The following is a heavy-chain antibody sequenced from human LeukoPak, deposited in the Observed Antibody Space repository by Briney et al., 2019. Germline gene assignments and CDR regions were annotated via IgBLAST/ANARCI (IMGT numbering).Heavy chain of an antibody. CDR2: ISSSSSYT. CDR1: GFTFSDYY. D-gene: IGHD3-10*01. J-gene: IGHJ4*02. V-gene: IGHV3-11*06. CDR3: TTFMVRGVMFEEY. Sequence: GGSLRLSCAASGFTFSDYYMSWIRQAPGKGLEWVSYISSSSSYTNYADSVKGRFTISRDNAKNSLYLQMNSLRAEDTAVYYCTTFMVRGVMFEEYWGQGTLVTVSS.